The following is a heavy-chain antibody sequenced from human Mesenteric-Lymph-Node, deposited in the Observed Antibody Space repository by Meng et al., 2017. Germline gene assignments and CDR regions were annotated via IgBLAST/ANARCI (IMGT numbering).Heavy chain of an antibody. Sequence: EVQLVESGGGLVKPGGSLRLSCAASGFTFSSYTMNWVRRASGKGLEWVSSISSSSNYIYSADSVKGRFTISRDNAKNSLYLQMNSLRAEDTAVYYCARDTPGLLFDYWGQGTLVTVSS. V-gene: IGHV3-21*01. D-gene: IGHD5-18*01. CDR3: ARDTPGLLFDY. CDR1: GFTFSSYT. CDR2: ISSSSNYI. J-gene: IGHJ4*02.